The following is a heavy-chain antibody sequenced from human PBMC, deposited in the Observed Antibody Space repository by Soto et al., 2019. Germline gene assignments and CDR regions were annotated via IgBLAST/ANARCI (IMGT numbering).Heavy chain of an antibody. J-gene: IGHJ4*02. D-gene: IGHD3-10*01. CDR1: GYTFTGYY. V-gene: IGHV1-2*04. Sequence: ASAKVSCKASGYTFTGYYIHWVRQAPGQGLEWMGWINPNSGGTNYTRKFQGWVTMTRDTSISTAYTELSRLRSDDTAVYYCARAPYYYGSGSYYVHFFDSWGRGTLVTVS. CDR2: INPNSGGT. CDR3: ARAPYYYGSGSYYVHFFDS.